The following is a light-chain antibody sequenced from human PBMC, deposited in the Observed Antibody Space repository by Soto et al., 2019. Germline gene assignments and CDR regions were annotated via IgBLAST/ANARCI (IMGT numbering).Light chain of an antibody. CDR1: QTVSSSY. Sequence: EIVLTQSPGTLSLSPGDRATLSCRASQTVSSSYLAWYQQKPGQAPRLLIYGASSRATGIPDRFSGSGSGTNFTLTISSLEPEDFAVYYCQQRSNWPPITFGQGTRLEIK. V-gene: IGKV3D-20*02. CDR3: QQRSNWPPIT. CDR2: GAS. J-gene: IGKJ5*01.